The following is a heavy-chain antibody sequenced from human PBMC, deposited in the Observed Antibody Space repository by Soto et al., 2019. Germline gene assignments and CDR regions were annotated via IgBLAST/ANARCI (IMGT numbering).Heavy chain of an antibody. V-gene: IGHV3-21*06. CDR2: ISSSSSYR. CDR3: AREGDISGYLSYEYYAVDV. Sequence: DVQLVQSGGGLVKPGGSLRLSCAASGFTFSGYTMYWVRQAPGKWLEWVSSISSSSSYRQYSDSVRGRFTISRDNGKNSLYLQMSSLRVEDTAVYFCAREGDISGYLSYEYYAVDVWGQGTTVTVSS. CDR1: GFTFSGYT. D-gene: IGHD3-22*01. J-gene: IGHJ6*02.